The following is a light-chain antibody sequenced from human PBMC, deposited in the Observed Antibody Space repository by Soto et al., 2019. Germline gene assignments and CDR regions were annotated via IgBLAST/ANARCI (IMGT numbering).Light chain of an antibody. CDR2: SNN. J-gene: IGLJ3*02. CDR1: TSNIGSNT. CDR3: AAWDDSLNGCV. V-gene: IGLV1-44*01. Sequence: QSVLTQPPSASGTPGQRVTISCSGSTSNIGSNTVNWYQQLPGTAPKLLIYSNNQLPSGVPDRCSVSKSGTSASLAISGLQFEDEADYYCAAWDDSLNGCVFGGGTLLTVL.